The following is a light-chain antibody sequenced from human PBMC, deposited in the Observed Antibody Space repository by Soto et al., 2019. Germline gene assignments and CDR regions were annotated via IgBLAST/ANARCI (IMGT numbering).Light chain of an antibody. CDR2: DGS. CDR3: QQYNSYSPWT. J-gene: IGKJ1*01. Sequence: DIQMTQSPSTLSSSVGDRVTITCRASQSISSSLSWYQQKPGKAPKLLIYDGSSLESGVPSRFSGSGSGTEFTLTISSLQPDDFATYYCQQYNSYSPWTFGQGTKVDIK. V-gene: IGKV1-5*01. CDR1: QSISSS.